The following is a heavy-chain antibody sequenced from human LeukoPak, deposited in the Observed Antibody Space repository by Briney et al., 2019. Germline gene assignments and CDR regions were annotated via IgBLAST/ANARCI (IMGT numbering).Heavy chain of an antibody. Sequence: SQTLSLTCAISGDSVSSNSAAWNWIRQSPSRGLEWLGRTYYRSKWYNDYAVSVKSRITINPDTSKNQFSLQLNSVTPEDTAVYYCATDPVGYCNADGCYSVDYWGQGTLVTVSS. CDR3: ATDPVGYCNADGCYSVDY. D-gene: IGHD2-15*01. CDR1: GDSVSSNSAA. CDR2: TYYRSKWYN. J-gene: IGHJ4*02. V-gene: IGHV6-1*01.